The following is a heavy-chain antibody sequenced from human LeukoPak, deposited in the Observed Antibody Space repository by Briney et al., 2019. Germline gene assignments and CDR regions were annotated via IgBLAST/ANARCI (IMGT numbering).Heavy chain of an antibody. CDR3: TRDGIGPHDF. V-gene: IGHV3-21*01. CDR2: LSSSSSKV. CDR1: GFTFSSYG. J-gene: IGHJ4*02. Sequence: GGSLRLSCAASGFTFSSYGMHWVRQAPGKGLEWVSSLSSSSSKVSYVDSVKGRFTISRDNAKNSLYLQMDSLRGEDTAVYYCTRDGIGPHDFWGQGTLVTVSS.